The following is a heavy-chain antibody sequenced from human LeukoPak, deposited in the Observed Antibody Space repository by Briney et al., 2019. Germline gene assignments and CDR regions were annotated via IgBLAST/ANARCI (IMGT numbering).Heavy chain of an antibody. D-gene: IGHD1-26*01. CDR1: GFTFSSYD. V-gene: IGHV3-13*01. CDR2: IGTAGDT. CDR3: ARARIVGATEYYFDY. Sequence: GGSLRLSCAASGFTFSSYDMRWVRQATGKGLEWVSAIGTAGDTYYPGSVKGRFTISRENAKNSLYLQMNSLRAGGTAVYYCARARIVGATEYYFDYWGQGTLVTVSS. J-gene: IGHJ4*02.